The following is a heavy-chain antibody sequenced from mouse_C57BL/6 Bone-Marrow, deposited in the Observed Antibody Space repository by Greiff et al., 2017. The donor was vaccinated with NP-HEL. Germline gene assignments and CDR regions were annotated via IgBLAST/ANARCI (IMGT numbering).Heavy chain of an antibody. CDR3: ARVSTMVKWCAY. CDR1: GYTFTSYW. J-gene: IGHJ3*01. CDR2: IDPSDSYT. V-gene: IGHV1-59*01. D-gene: IGHD2-2*01. Sequence: QVQLQQPGAELVRPGTSVKLSCKASGYTFTSYWMHWVKQRPGQGLEWIGVIDPSDSYTNYNQKVKGKATLTVDTSSSTAYMQLSSLTSEDSAVYYCARVSTMVKWCAYWGQGTLVTVSA.